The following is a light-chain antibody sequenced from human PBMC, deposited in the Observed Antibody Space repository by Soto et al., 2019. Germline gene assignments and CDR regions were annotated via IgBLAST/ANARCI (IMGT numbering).Light chain of an antibody. CDR1: SGHNNYA. Sequence: SLGASVKLTCTLSSGHNNYAIAWHQQQPEKGPRYLMKLDSDGSHTKGDGIPDRFSGSSSGAERYLTISSLQSEDEADYYCQTWGTGTWVFGGGTKLTVL. J-gene: IGLJ3*02. CDR3: QTWGTGTWV. V-gene: IGLV4-69*01. CDR2: LDSDGSH.